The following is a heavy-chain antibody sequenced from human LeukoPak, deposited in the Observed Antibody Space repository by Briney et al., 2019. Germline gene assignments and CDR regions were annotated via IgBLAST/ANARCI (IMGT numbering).Heavy chain of an antibody. J-gene: IGHJ4*02. CDR3: AKLQYYYGSGSYYLFDY. D-gene: IGHD3-10*01. CDR1: GFTFSSYA. CDR2: ISGSGGST. Sequence: PGGSLRLSCAASGFTFSSYAMSWLRRAPGKGLEWVSAISGSGGSTYYADSVKGRFTISRDNSKNTLYLQMNSLRAEDTAVYYCAKLQYYYGSGSYYLFDYWGQGTLVTVSS. V-gene: IGHV3-23*01.